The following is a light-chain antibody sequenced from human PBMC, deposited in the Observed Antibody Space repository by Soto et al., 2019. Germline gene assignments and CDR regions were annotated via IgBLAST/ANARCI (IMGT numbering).Light chain of an antibody. CDR2: DAH. V-gene: IGKV1-33*01. CDR1: QGISNY. J-gene: IGKJ4*01. CDR3: QQYDNIPLT. Sequence: DIQMTQSPSSLSASVGDRVTITCQASQGISNYLNWYQQKPGKAPKLLIYDAHSLETGVPSRFSGGGSGTHFTFTISSLQPEDIATYYCQQYDNIPLTFGGGTKVDIK.